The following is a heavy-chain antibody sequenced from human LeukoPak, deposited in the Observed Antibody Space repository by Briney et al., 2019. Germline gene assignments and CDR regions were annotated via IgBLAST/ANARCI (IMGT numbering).Heavy chain of an antibody. CDR1: GITFSSYA. J-gene: IGHJ4*02. V-gene: IGHV3-23*01. Sequence: GGSLRLSCVASGITFSSYAMSWVRQAPGKGLEWVSGISGNGGSTYYADSVKGRSTISRDNSKNIVSLQMNSLRAEDTAVYYCARGRGLGVVSPYFDYWGQGTLVTVSS. CDR2: ISGNGGST. CDR3: ARGRGLGVVSPYFDY. D-gene: IGHD3-3*01.